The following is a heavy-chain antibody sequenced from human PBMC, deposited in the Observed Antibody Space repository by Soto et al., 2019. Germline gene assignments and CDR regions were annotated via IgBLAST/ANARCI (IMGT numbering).Heavy chain of an antibody. V-gene: IGHV3-23*01. Sequence: GGSVRLSCAASGYSLSTYAMNCVRHTPGKGLEWVAGFGGSGAGTFNANSVKGRFAISRDNSKDTLYLQINSLRAEDTAIYYYAICSSSAHHYG. J-gene: IGHJ6*01. CDR3: AICSSSAHHYG. D-gene: IGHD3-10*02. CDR2: FGGSGAGT. CDR1: GYSLSTYA.